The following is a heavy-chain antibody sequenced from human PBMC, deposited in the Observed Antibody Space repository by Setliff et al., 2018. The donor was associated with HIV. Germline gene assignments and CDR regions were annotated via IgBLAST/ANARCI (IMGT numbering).Heavy chain of an antibody. V-gene: IGHV1-2*06. Sequence: GASVKVSCKASGYTFTESYMHWVRQAPGQGLEWMGRFNPHSGGTNYAQKFQGRVTMTRDTSITTAYMELNSLRSDDTAVYYCARDIIAREGATSDCWGQGTLVTVSS. CDR2: FNPHSGGT. CDR1: GYTFTESY. CDR3: ARDIIAREGATSDC. J-gene: IGHJ4*02. D-gene: IGHD1-26*01.